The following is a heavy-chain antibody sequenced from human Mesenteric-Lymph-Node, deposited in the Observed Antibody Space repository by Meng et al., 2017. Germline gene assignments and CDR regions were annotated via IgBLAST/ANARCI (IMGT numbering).Heavy chain of an antibody. D-gene: IGHD1-26*01. CDR3: NTGDGLSGSYYSVYYYYGMDV. CDR1: GGTFSSYA. CDR2: IIPIFGTA. Sequence: SVKVSCKASGGTFSSYAISWVRQAPGQGLEWMGGIIPIFGTANYAQKFQGRVTITADESTSTAYMELSSLRSEDTAVYYCNTGDGLSGSYYSVYYYYGMDVWGQGTTVTVSS. J-gene: IGHJ6*02. V-gene: IGHV1-69*13.